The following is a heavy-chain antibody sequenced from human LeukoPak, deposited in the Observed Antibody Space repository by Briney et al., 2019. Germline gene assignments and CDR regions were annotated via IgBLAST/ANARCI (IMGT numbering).Heavy chain of an antibody. CDR3: ATMGYGDTVKDYYYGMDV. J-gene: IGHJ6*02. CDR2: IYYSGSI. Sequence: SETLSLTCTVSGGSISSYYWSWIRQPPGKGLEWIGYIYYSGSINYNPSLKSRVTISVDTSKNQFSLKLSSVTAADTAVYYCATMGYGDTVKDYYYGMDVWGQGTTVTVSS. CDR1: GGSISSYY. D-gene: IGHD4-17*01. V-gene: IGHV4-59*01.